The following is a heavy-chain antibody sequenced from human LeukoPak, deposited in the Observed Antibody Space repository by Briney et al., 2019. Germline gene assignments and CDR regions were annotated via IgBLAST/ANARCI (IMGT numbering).Heavy chain of an antibody. Sequence: SETLSLTCAVSGGSISSGGYSWSWIRQPPGKGLEWIGYIYHSGSTNYNPSLKSRVTISVDTSKNQCSLKLSSVTAADTAVYYCAGRTNQTTQWLVVWAATSGALDYWGQGTLVTVSS. CDR2: IYHSGST. V-gene: IGHV4-30-2*01. J-gene: IGHJ4*02. CDR3: AGRTNQTTQWLVVWAATSGALDY. CDR1: GGSISSGGYS. D-gene: IGHD6-19*01.